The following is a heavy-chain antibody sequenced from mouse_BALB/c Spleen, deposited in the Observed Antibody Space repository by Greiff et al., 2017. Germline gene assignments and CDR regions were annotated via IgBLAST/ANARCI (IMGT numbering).Heavy chain of an antibody. D-gene: IGHD2-14*01. CDR1: GYTFTDYA. J-gene: IGHJ4*01. CDR2: ISTYYGDA. V-gene: IGHV1S137*01. Sequence: VQLQQSGAELVRPGVSVKISCKGSGYTFTDYAMHWVKQSHAKSLEWIGVISTYYGDASYNQKFKGKATMTVDKSSSTAYMELARLTSEDSAIYYCARKTRGYEDAMDYWGQGTSVTVSS. CDR3: ARKTRGYEDAMDY.